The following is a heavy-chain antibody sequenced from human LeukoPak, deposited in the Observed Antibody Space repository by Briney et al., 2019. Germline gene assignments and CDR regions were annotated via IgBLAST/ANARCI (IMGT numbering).Heavy chain of an antibody. D-gene: IGHD3/OR15-3a*01. CDR2: ITGSSTWT. V-gene: IGHV3-23*01. CDR1: GFTFGTYG. J-gene: IGHJ2*01. Sequence: PGGSLRLSYEASGFTFGTYGMTWVRQAPGKGLEWVSGITGSSTWTYYADSVRGRFTISRDNSKNTLHLQMNNLTADDTAIYYCARELVSLGTGYFDLWGRGTLVTVSS. CDR3: ARELVSLGTGYFDL.